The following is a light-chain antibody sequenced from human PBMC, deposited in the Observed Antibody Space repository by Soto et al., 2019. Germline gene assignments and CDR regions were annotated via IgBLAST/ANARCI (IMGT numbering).Light chain of an antibody. Sequence: TVVTQEPSLSVSPGGTVTLTCGLSYGSVSSSYYPSWYQQTPGQAPRTLIYSTNTRSSGVPDRFSGSILGNKAALTITGAQADDESNYYCALYMGSGILIFGGGTKLTVL. CDR2: STN. CDR3: ALYMGSGILI. CDR1: YGSVSSSYY. J-gene: IGLJ2*01. V-gene: IGLV8-61*01.